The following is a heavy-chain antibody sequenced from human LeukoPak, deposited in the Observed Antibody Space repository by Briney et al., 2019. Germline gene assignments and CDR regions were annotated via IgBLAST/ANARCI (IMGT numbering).Heavy chain of an antibody. Sequence: GGSLRLSCAASGFTVISNYMSWVRQAPGKGLEWVSVIYSGGNTYYADSVKGRFTISRDNSKNTLYLQMNSLRAEDTAVYYCASGYCSGGHCYSVYFQHWGQGTLVTASS. CDR2: IYSGGNT. CDR1: GFTVISNY. J-gene: IGHJ1*01. CDR3: ASGYCSGGHCYSVYFQH. V-gene: IGHV3-53*01. D-gene: IGHD2-15*01.